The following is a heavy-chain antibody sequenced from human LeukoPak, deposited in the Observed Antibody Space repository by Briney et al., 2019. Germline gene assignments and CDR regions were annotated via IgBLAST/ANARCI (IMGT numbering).Heavy chain of an antibody. D-gene: IGHD3-10*01. CDR2: IGGGGDDT. CDR1: GFTFTTIV. V-gene: IGHV3-23*01. J-gene: IGHJ4*02. Sequence: RGSMRLSCAASGFTFTTIVMSWDRPAPRGGRGWVSSIGGGGDDTNYADSVKSRFTIARENSKNTLYLQMNSLRVEDTAVYYWGVHAEGLKSPWDYWGQGTLVTVSS. CDR3: GVHAEGLKSPWDY.